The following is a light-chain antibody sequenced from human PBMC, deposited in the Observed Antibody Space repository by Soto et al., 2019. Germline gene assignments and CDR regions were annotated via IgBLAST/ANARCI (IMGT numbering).Light chain of an antibody. Sequence: EIVLTQSPGTLSLSPGEGATLSCRASQIVRSTYLAWFQQKPGQAPRLLIYGASTRATGIPDRFSGSGSGTDFTLTISGLEPKDFAVYYCQHFVNSLTWTFGQGTKVDIK. V-gene: IGKV3-20*01. CDR3: QHFVNSLTWT. CDR1: QIVRSTY. J-gene: IGKJ1*01. CDR2: GAS.